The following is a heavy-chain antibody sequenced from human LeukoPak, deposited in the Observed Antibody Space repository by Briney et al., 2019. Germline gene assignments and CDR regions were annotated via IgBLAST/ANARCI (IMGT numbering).Heavy chain of an antibody. CDR2: MWDDGTNE. V-gene: IGHV3-33*03. J-gene: IGHJ1*01. Sequence: GGSLRLSCAASGFNFGIFGMHWVRQAPGKGLEWVAVMWDDGTNENYVDSVKGRFTISRDNAKNSLYLQMNSLGGDDTAIYYCATYNSVNAREFQYWGQGTLVTVPS. D-gene: IGHD5/OR15-5a*01. CDR1: GFNFGIFG. CDR3: ATYNSVNAREFQY.